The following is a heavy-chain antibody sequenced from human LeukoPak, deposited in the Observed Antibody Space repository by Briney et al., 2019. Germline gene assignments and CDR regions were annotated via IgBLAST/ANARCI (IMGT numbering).Heavy chain of an antibody. V-gene: IGHV4-59*11. Sequence: SETLSLTCTVSGGSISGHFWSRIRQPPGKGLEWIGFVSYSGDTNYSPSFNGRVTISLDTSKSQFSLNLNSVTAVDTAVYFCARGGASSRYFGYWGQGTLVTVSS. D-gene: IGHD1-26*01. CDR3: ARGGASSRYFGY. J-gene: IGHJ4*02. CDR1: GGSISGHF. CDR2: VSYSGDT.